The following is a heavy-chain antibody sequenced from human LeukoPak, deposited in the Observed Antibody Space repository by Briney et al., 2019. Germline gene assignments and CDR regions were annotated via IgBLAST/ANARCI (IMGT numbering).Heavy chain of an antibody. CDR1: GYFFNNYW. V-gene: IGHV5-51*01. CDR2: IYPGDSDT. J-gene: IGHJ4*02. D-gene: IGHD2-2*01. Sequence: GESLKISCKGSGYFFNNYWIGWVRQMPRKGLVWMGIIYPGDSDTRYSPSFQAQVTISADKSITTAYLQWSSLKGTDTATHYCARSYCSSPSCYDLDYWGQGTLVTVSS. CDR3: ARSYCSSPSCYDLDY.